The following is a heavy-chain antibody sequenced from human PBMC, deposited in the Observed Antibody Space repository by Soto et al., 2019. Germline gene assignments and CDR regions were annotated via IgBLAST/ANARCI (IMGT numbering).Heavy chain of an antibody. Sequence: ASVKVACKASGYTFTNYAIHWVLQAPGQRPEWMGWINVDKGNTKHSQKFQGRVTITRDAYASRAYMELSSLRSEDTAVYYCARDPAAAAYYFDSWGQGTLVTAPQ. V-gene: IGHV1-3*01. J-gene: IGHJ4*02. CDR2: INVDKGNT. CDR3: ARDPAAAAYYFDS. CDR1: GYTFTNYA. D-gene: IGHD6-13*01.